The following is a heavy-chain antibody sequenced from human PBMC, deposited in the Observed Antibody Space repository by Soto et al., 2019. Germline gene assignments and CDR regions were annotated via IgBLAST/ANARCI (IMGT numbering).Heavy chain of an antibody. CDR2: IYYSGGT. CDR3: ARDSAKARRAFDI. Sequence: SETLSLTCTVSGVSIISGGYYWSWIRQHPGKGLEWIGYIYYSGGTYYNPSLKSRVTISVDTSKNQFSLKLSSVTAADTAVYYCARDSAKARRAFDIWGQGTMVTVSS. J-gene: IGHJ3*02. D-gene: IGHD6-25*01. CDR1: GVSIISGGYY. V-gene: IGHV4-31*03.